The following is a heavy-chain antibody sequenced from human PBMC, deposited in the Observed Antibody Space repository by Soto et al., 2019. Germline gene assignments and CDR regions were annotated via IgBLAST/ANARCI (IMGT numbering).Heavy chain of an antibody. CDR1: GFTFSSYA. V-gene: IGHV3-23*01. J-gene: IGHJ6*02. D-gene: IGHD2-15*01. Sequence: GGSLRLSCAASGFTFSSYAMSWVRQAPGKGLEWVSAISGSGGSTYYADSVKGRFTISRDNSKNTLYLQMNSLRAEDTAVYYCAKAQGYSSIYYYGMDVWGQGTTVTV. CDR2: ISGSGGST. CDR3: AKAQGYSSIYYYGMDV.